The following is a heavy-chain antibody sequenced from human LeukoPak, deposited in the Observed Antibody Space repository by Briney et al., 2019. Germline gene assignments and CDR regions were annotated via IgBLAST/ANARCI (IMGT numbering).Heavy chain of an antibody. Sequence: PGGSLRLSCAASGFTFSSYALSWVRQAPGKGLEWVSAITGGGYGTYYADSVKGRFTISRDNSKNTLYLQMNSLRAEDTAVYYCAKDGSGWPPGDYWGQGTLVTVSS. V-gene: IGHV3-23*01. J-gene: IGHJ4*02. D-gene: IGHD6-19*01. CDR3: AKDGSGWPPGDY. CDR2: ITGGGYGT. CDR1: GFTFSSYA.